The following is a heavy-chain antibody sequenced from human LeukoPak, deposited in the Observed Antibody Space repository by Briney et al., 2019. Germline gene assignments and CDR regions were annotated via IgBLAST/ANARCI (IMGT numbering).Heavy chain of an antibody. CDR3: AKDPSDYDIIFY. D-gene: IGHD3-9*01. V-gene: IGHV3-23*01. J-gene: IGHJ4*02. CDR1: GFTFSSYA. CDR2: ISGSGGST. Sequence: GGSLRLSCAASGFTFSSYAMSWVRQAPGKGLEWVSAISGSGGSTYYADSVKGRFTISRDNSKNTLHLQMNSLRAEDTAVYYCAKDPSDYDIIFYWGQGTLVTVSS.